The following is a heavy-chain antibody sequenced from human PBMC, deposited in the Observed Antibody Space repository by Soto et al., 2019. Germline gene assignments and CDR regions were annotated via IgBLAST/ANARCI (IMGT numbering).Heavy chain of an antibody. J-gene: IGHJ4*02. CDR2: IFHSGST. CDR1: GGSIRSNNW. D-gene: IGHD1-26*01. Sequence: SETLSLTCAVSGGSIRSNNWWSWLRQPPGKGLEWIGEIFHSGSTYYNPSLKTRVTISVDKSKNQFSLKLSSVTAADTAVYYCARVYSGSYSDYWGQGTLVTVSS. CDR3: ARVYSGSYSDY. V-gene: IGHV4-4*02.